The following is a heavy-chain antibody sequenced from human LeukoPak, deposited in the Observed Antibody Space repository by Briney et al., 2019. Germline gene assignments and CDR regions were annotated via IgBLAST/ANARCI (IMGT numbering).Heavy chain of an antibody. D-gene: IGHD2-15*01. J-gene: IGHJ5*02. Sequence: GGSLRLSCAASGFTFSSYAMSWVRQAPGKGLEWVSAISGSGGSTYYADPVKGRFTISRDNSKNTLYLQMNSLRAEDTAVYYCAKDRRRVVVVVAATADDHWGQGTLVTVSS. V-gene: IGHV3-23*01. CDR3: AKDRRRVVVVVAATADDH. CDR1: GFTFSSYA. CDR2: ISGSGGST.